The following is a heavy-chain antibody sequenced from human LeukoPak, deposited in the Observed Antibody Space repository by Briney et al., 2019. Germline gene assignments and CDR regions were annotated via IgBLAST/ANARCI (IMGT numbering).Heavy chain of an antibody. CDR2: MNPITGST. V-gene: IGHV1-8*01. D-gene: IGHD3-10*01. Sequence: ASVKVSCKASGFILTGYDVNWVRQAAGQGLEWMGWMNPITGSTGYARQFQGRVTMTPDTSTGTAYMELTSLRSEDTAVYYCVRDGEGVAISVNYWFDPWGQGTLVTVSS. CDR1: GFILTGYD. J-gene: IGHJ5*02. CDR3: VRDGEGVAISVNYWFDP.